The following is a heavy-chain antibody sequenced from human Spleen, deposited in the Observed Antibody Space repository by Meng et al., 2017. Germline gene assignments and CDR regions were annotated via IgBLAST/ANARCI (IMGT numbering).Heavy chain of an antibody. Sequence: MKLVESGGGLVQPGGSLRLSCAASGFTFSGYAMSWVRQAPGKGLEWVSAISSSGGGTYYADSVKGRFTISRDNSKNTLYLQMNSLRAEDTAVYYCAKGGSAYDFYQFDYWGQGTLVTVSS. CDR1: GFTFSGYA. D-gene: IGHD5-12*01. CDR3: AKGGSAYDFYQFDY. J-gene: IGHJ4*02. V-gene: IGHV3-23*04. CDR2: ISSSGGGT.